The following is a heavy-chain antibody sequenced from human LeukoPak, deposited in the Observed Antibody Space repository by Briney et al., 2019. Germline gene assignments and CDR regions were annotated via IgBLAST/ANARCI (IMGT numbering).Heavy chain of an antibody. CDR1: GFTFSSYA. Sequence: PGGSLRLSCAASGFTFSSYAMHWVRQAPGKGLEWVAVISYDGSNKYYADSVKGRFTISRDNSKNTLYLQMNSLRAEDTAVYYCARSDSSGWPSAVWGQGTLVTVSS. CDR3: ARSDSSGWPSAV. J-gene: IGHJ4*02. D-gene: IGHD6-19*01. CDR2: ISYDGSNK. V-gene: IGHV3-30-3*01.